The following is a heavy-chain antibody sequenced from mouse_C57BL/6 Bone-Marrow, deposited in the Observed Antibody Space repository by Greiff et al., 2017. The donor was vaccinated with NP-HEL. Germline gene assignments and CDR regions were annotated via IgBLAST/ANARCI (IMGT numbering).Heavy chain of an antibody. J-gene: IGHJ3*01. V-gene: IGHV1-55*01. CDR3: ARFFAY. CDR1: GYTFTSYW. CDR2: IYPGSGST. Sequence: QVQLQQPGAELVKPGASVKMSCKASGYTFTSYWITWVKQRPGQGLEWIGDIYPGSGSTNYNEKFKSKATLTVVTSSSTAYMQLSSLTSEDSAVYYCARFFAYWGQGTLVTVSA.